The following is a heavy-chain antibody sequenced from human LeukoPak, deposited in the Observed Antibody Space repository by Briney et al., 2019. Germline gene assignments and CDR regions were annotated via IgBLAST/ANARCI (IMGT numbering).Heavy chain of an antibody. D-gene: IGHD3-9*01. CDR1: GYTFTSYY. J-gene: IGHJ4*02. CDR3: ARDLERLVDYDILTRPRQPTTNN. Sequence: AASVKVSCKASGYTFTSYYMHWVRQAPGQVLVWMGIINPSGGSTSYAQKFQGRVTMTRDTSTSTVYMELSSLRSEDTAVYYCARDLERLVDYDILTRPRQPTTNNWGQGTLVTVSS. V-gene: IGHV1-46*01. CDR2: INPSGGST.